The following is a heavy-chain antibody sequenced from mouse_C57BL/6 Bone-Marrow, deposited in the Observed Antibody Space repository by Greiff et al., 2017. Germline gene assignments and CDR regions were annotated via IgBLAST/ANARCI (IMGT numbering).Heavy chain of an antibody. CDR2: IHPNSGST. D-gene: IGHD3-3*01. J-gene: IGHJ1*03. V-gene: IGHV1-64*01. CDR3: ARRGQLLPYWYFDV. Sequence: QVQLQQPGAELVKPGASVKLSCKASGYTFTSYWMHWVKQRPGQGLEWIGMIHPNSGSTNYNEKFKSKATLTVDKSSSTAYMQLSSLTSEDSAVYYCARRGQLLPYWYFDVWGTGTTVTVSS. CDR1: GYTFTSYW.